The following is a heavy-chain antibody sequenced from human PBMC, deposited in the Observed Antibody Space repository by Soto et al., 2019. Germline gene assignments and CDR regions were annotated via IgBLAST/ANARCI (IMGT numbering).Heavy chain of an antibody. V-gene: IGHV3-30-3*01. Sequence: PGGSLRLSCAASGFTFSSYAMHWVRQAPGKGLEWVAVISYDGSNKYYADSVKGRFTISRDNSKNTLYLQMNSLRAEDTAVYYCARDLGDFWSGYYYGMDVWGQGTTVTVSS. J-gene: IGHJ6*02. CDR3: ARDLGDFWSGYYYGMDV. CDR1: GFTFSSYA. D-gene: IGHD3-3*01. CDR2: ISYDGSNK.